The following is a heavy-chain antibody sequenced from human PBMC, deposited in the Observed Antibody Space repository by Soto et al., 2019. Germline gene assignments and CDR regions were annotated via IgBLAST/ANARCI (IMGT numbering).Heavy chain of an antibody. CDR3: ARDQGGQSGNFIFDN. Sequence: LSCAASGFTCSDYVMHWVRQAPGKGLEWVAVIWYRGRDIFYADSVKGRFTISRDNSKNTLYLQLNSLRAEDTAVYYCARDQGGQSGNFIFDNWGQGTLVTVSS. CDR1: GFTCSDYV. CDR2: IWYRGRDI. J-gene: IGHJ4*02. D-gene: IGHD1-26*01. V-gene: IGHV3-33*01.